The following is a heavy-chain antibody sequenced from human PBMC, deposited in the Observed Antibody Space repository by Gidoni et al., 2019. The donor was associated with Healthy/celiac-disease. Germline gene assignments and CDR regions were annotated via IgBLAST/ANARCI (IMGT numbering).Heavy chain of an antibody. Sequence: EVQLVESGGGLVQPGGSLRLSCAASGFTFSSYWMSGVRQATGKGLEWVANIKQDGSEKYYVDSVKGRFTISRDNAKNSLYLQMNSLRAEDTAVYYCAREWWDDILTGYFYGMDVWGQGTTVTVSS. V-gene: IGHV3-7*03. D-gene: IGHD3-9*01. J-gene: IGHJ6*02. CDR2: IKQDGSEK. CDR3: AREWWDDILTGYFYGMDV. CDR1: GFTFSSYW.